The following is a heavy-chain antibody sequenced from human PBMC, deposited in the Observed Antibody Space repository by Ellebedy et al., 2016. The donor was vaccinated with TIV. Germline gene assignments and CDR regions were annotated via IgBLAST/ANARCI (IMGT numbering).Heavy chain of an antibody. J-gene: IGHJ4*02. V-gene: IGHV4-59*08. CDR1: GGSISSYY. D-gene: IGHD3-10*01. CDR3: ARHGLSGIPAVDY. Sequence: MPSETLSLTCTVSGGSISSYYWSWIRQPPGKGLEWIGYFYNSVNTIYNPSLKSRVSISVDTSKNQFSLKLSSVTAADTAVYYCARHGLSGIPAVDYWGQGTLVTVSS. CDR2: FYNSVNT.